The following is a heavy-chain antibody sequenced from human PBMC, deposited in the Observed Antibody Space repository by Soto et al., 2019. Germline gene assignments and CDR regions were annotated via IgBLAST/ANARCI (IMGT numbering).Heavy chain of an antibody. Sequence: PGGSLRLSCAASGFTVSSNYMSWVRQAPGKGLEWVSVICGDGATYYADPVKGRFTISRDTSKNTLFLQMNSLRAEDTAVYYCAGDPKDFWSGSSYYYYGMDVWGQGTTVTVS. D-gene: IGHD3-3*01. CDR3: AGDPKDFWSGSSYYYYGMDV. CDR2: ICGDGAT. CDR1: GFTVSSNY. J-gene: IGHJ6*02. V-gene: IGHV3-53*01.